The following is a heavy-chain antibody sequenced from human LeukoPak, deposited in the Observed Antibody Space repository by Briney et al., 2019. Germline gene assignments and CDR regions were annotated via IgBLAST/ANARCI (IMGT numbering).Heavy chain of an antibody. Sequence: GGSLRLSCAASGFTFSSYSINWVRQAPGKGLEWVSSISSSSTYIYYADSVKGRFTISRDNSKNTLYLQMNSLRAEDTAVYYCVRGGRRTLVVVATKGGVDYWGQVTLVTVSS. J-gene: IGHJ4*02. CDR2: ISSSSTYI. D-gene: IGHD2-15*01. CDR3: VRGGRRTLVVVATKGGVDY. CDR1: GFTFSSYS. V-gene: IGHV3-21*01.